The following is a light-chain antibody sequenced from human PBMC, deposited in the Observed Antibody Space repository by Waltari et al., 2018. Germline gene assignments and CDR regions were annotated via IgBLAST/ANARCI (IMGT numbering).Light chain of an antibody. J-gene: IGKJ1*01. CDR2: LGS. CDR1: QSLLHSNGYNY. Sequence: DIVMTQSTLSLPVTPGEPACISCRSSQSLLHSNGYNYLDWYLQKPGQSPQLLIYLGSNRASGVPDRFSGSGSGTDFTLRISRVEAEDVGVYYCMQALQNPWTFGQGTKVEIK. V-gene: IGKV2-28*01. CDR3: MQALQNPWT.